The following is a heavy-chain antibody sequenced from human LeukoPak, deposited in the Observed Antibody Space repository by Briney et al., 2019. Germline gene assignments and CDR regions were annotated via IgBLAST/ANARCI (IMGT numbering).Heavy chain of an antibody. CDR3: ARPYYYDSRIDP. D-gene: IGHD3-22*01. CDR2: MYYSGST. J-gene: IGHJ5*02. CDR1: GGSISSGDYY. Sequence: SETLSLTCTVSGGSISSGDYYWSWIRQPPGKGLEWIAYMYYSGSTYYNPSLKSRVTMSADTYKNQLSLKLSSVTAADTAVYYCARPYYYDSRIDPWGQGILVTVSS. V-gene: IGHV4-30-4*01.